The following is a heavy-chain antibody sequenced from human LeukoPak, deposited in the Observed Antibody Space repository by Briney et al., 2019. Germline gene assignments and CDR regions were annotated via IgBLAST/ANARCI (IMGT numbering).Heavy chain of an antibody. J-gene: IGHJ4*02. CDR1: GFTFTQYW. CDR3: ARGGYSFDY. V-gene: IGHV3-7*01. CDR2: LHPDGSER. Sequence: GGSLRLSCVASGFTFTQYWMTWVRQAPGKGLEWVARLHPDGSERNYVGSVEGRFTVLGDNAKSSLFLQLHRLRVEDTAVYYCARGGYSFDYLGQGALVTVPS. D-gene: IGHD5-12*01.